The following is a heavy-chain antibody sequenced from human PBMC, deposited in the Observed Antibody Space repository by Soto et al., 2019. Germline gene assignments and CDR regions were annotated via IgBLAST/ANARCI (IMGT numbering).Heavy chain of an antibody. CDR2: IRSKASDGTT. CDR1: GFTFGDYA. J-gene: IGHJ4*02. V-gene: IGHV3-49*03. Sequence: PGGSLRLSCTASGFTFGDYAMSWFRQAPGKGLEWVSFIRSKASDGTTEYAASVKGRFTISRDDSKSIAYLQMNSLRADDTAVYYCARVVGVTSYYFDYWGRGTLVTVSS. CDR3: ARVVGVTSYYFDY. D-gene: IGHD1-26*01.